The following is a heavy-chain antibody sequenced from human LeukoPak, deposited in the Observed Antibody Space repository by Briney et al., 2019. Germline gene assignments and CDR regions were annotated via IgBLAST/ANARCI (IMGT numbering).Heavy chain of an antibody. CDR2: IYYTGIT. V-gene: IGHV4-59*01. CDR3: ASTDYSSSRSLSIYHSYYYIDV. Sequence: SETLSPTCTVSGGSISTYYWNWIRQPPGKGLEWIGYIYYTGITNYYASLKSRVIMLVDTSKNQSSLKLSSVSAANTAVYYCASTDYSSSRSLSIYHSYYYIDVWGKGTTVTVS. D-gene: IGHD3-10*01. CDR1: GGSISTYY. J-gene: IGHJ6*03.